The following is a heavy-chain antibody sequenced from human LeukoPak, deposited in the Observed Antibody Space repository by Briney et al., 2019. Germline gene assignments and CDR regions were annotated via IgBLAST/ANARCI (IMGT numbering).Heavy chain of an antibody. Sequence: GESLKISCKGSGYSFTSYWIGWVRQMPGKGLEWMGWINPNSGGTNYAQKFQGRVTMTRDTSISTAYMELSRLRSDDTAVYYCAREVRDIAGLFDPWGQGTLVTVSS. CDR3: AREVRDIAGLFDP. J-gene: IGHJ5*02. CDR1: GYSFTSYW. V-gene: IGHV1-2*02. CDR2: INPNSGGT. D-gene: IGHD2-15*01.